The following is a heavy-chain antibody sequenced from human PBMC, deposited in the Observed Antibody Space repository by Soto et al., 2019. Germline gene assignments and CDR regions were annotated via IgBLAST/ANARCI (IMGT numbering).Heavy chain of an antibody. D-gene: IGHD3-22*01. CDR2: INHSGST. CDR1: GGSFSGYY. CDR3: ARVTYYYDSSGYYHTLSYGMDV. Sequence: SETLSLTCAVYGGSFSGYYWSWIRQPPGKGLEWIGEINHSGSTNYNPSLKSRVTISVDTSKNQFSLKLSSVTAVDTAVYFCARVTYYYDSSGYYHTLSYGMDVWGQGTTVTVSS. J-gene: IGHJ6*02. V-gene: IGHV4-34*01.